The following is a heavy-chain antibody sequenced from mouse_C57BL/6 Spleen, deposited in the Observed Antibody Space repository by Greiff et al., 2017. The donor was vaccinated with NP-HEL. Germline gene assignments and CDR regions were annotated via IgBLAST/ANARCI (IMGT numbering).Heavy chain of an antibody. CDR2: INPNNGGT. V-gene: IGHV1-18*01. CDR3: ARKPYFDV. Sequence: VQLKQSGPELVKPGASVKIPCKASGYTFTDYNMDWVKQSHGKSLEWIGDINPNNGGTIYNQKFKGKATLTVDKSSSTAYMELRSLTSEDTAVYYCARKPYFDVWGTGTTVTVSS. CDR1: GYTFTDYN. J-gene: IGHJ1*03.